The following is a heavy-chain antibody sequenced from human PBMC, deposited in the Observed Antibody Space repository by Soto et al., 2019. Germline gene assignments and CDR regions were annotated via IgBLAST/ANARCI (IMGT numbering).Heavy chain of an antibody. J-gene: IGHJ4*02. Sequence: QVQLQQWGAGLLKPSETLSLTCAVYGGSFSGYYWSWIRQPPGKGLEWIGEINHSGSTNYNPSLKSRVTISVDTSKHQFSLKLSSVTAADTAVYYCARETTADYDYFDYWGQGTLVTVSS. V-gene: IGHV4-34*01. CDR3: ARETTADYDYFDY. CDR1: GGSFSGYY. CDR2: INHSGST. D-gene: IGHD4-17*01.